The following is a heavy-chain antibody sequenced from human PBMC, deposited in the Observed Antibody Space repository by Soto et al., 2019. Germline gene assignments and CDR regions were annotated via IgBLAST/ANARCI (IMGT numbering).Heavy chain of an antibody. CDR1: GGSISSGGYY. Sequence: SETLSLTCTVSGGSISSGGYYWSWIRQHPGKGLEWIGYIYYSGSTYYNPSLKSRVTISVDTSKNRFSLKLSSVTAADTAVYYCARVTAAAAGNNWFDPWGQGTLVTVSS. CDR3: ARVTAAAAGNNWFDP. J-gene: IGHJ5*02. CDR2: IYYSGST. V-gene: IGHV4-31*03. D-gene: IGHD6-13*01.